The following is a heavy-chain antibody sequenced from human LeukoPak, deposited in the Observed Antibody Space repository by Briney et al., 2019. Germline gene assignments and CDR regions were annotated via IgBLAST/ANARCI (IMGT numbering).Heavy chain of an antibody. CDR3: ARAVAGTEGWFNS. V-gene: IGHV6-1*01. D-gene: IGHD6-19*01. CDR2: TYYRSKWYH. CDR1: GDSVSSDSAA. Sequence: SQTLSLTCAISGDSVSSDSAAWNWIRQSPSRGLEWLGRTYYRSKWYHDYSVSVKSRITINPDTSKNQFFLQLNSVTPEDTAVYYCARAVAGTEGWFNSWGQGTLVTVSS. J-gene: IGHJ5*01.